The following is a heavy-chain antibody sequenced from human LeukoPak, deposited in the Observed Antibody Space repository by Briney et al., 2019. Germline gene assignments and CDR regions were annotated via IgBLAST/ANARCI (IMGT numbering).Heavy chain of an antibody. CDR1: GYSFTSYW. V-gene: IGHV5-51*01. CDR2: IYPGDSDT. CDR3: VRHLVGANNWFDP. J-gene: IGHJ5*02. Sequence: GESLKISCKGSGYSFTSYWIGWVRQMPGKGLEWMGIIYPGDSDTRYSPSFQGQVTISADKSINTAYLQWSSLKASDTAMYYCVRHLVGANNWFDPWGQGTLVTVSS. D-gene: IGHD1-26*01.